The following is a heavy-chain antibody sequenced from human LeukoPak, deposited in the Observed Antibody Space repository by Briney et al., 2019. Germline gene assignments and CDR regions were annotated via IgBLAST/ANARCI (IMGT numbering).Heavy chain of an antibody. V-gene: IGHV1-8*01. J-gene: IGHJ5*02. D-gene: IGHD3-10*01. CDR1: GYTFTSYD. CDR2: MNPNGGNT. Sequence: ASVKVSCKASGYTFTSYDINWVRQATGQGLEWMGWMNPNGGNTGYAQKFQGRVTMTRNTSISTAYMELSSLRSEDTAVYYCARVRPPLLWFGDSQKNWFDPWGQGTLVTVSS. CDR3: ARVRPPLLWFGDSQKNWFDP.